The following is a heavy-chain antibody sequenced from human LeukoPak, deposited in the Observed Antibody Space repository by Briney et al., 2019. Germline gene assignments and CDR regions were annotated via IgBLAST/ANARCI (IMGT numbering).Heavy chain of an antibody. CDR1: GGSISSSSYY. CDR2: IYYSGST. J-gene: IGHJ4*02. D-gene: IGHD5-12*01. CDR3: ARGHGGYGD. Sequence: SETLSLTCTVSGGSISSSSYYWGWIRQPPGKGLEWIGSIYYSGSTYYNPSLKSRVTISVDTSKNQFSLKLTSVTAADTAVYFCARGHGGYGDWGQGTLVTVSS. V-gene: IGHV4-39*07.